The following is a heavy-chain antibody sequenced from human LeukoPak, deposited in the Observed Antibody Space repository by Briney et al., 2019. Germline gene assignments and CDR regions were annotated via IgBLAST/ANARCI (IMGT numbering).Heavy chain of an antibody. V-gene: IGHV1-69*06. J-gene: IGHJ4*02. CDR2: IIPIFGTA. CDR3: ALESSLSLKVDY. Sequence: GASVKVSCKASGGTFSSYAISWVRQAPGQGLEWMGGIIPIFGTANYAQKFQGRVTITADKSTSTAYMELSSLRSEDTAVYYCALESSLSLKVDYWGQGTLVTVSS. CDR1: GGTFSSYA.